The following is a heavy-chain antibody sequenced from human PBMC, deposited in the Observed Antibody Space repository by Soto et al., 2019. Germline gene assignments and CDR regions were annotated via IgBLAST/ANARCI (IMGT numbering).Heavy chain of an antibody. CDR3: AGYCSGGSCYSEADY. J-gene: IGHJ4*02. V-gene: IGHV3-21*01. CDR2: ISSSSSSI. Sequence: EVQLVESGGGLVKPGGSLRLSCAASGFTFSSYSMNWVRQAPGKGLEWVSSISSSSSSIYYADSVKGRFTISRDNAKNSLYLQMNSLRAEDTAAYYCAGYCSGGSCYSEADYWGQGTLVTVSS. D-gene: IGHD2-15*01. CDR1: GFTFSSYS.